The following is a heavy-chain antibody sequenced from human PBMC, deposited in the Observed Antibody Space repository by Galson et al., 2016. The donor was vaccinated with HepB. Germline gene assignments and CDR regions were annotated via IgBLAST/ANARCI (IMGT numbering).Heavy chain of an antibody. CDR1: GFTLSSYA. J-gene: IGHJ4*02. D-gene: IGHD3-10*01. Sequence: SLRLSCAASGFTLSSYAMSWLSWVRQAPGKGLEWVSVITGSGNTYYADSVRGRFSTSRDNSKNTVDLQMNSLRAEDTAVYYCVRDASRPETYYRHDYWGQGTLVTVSS. V-gene: IGHV3-23*01. CDR3: VRDASRPETYYRHDY. CDR2: ITGSGNT.